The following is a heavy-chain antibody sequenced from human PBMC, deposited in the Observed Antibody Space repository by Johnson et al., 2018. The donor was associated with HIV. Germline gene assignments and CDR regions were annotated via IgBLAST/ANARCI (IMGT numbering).Heavy chain of an antibody. J-gene: IGHJ3*02. CDR2: INWNGDSP. V-gene: IGHV3-20*04. Sequence: VQLVESGGGLVQPGGSLRVSCAASGFTVSDNYISWVRQAPGKGLEWGSGINWNGDSPGYADSVKGRFTISRDNARDSLYLQMNSLRAEDTALYFCAKDSDTFYYGSGDAFDIWGQGTMVTVFS. D-gene: IGHD3-10*01. CDR3: AKDSDTFYYGSGDAFDI. CDR1: GFTVSDNY.